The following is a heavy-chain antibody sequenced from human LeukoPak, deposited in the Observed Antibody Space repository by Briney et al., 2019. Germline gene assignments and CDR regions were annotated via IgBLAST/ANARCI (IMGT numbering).Heavy chain of an antibody. CDR1: GGSFSGHY. CDR3: ARGQPLWFGELRHWFDP. V-gene: IGHV4-34*01. Sequence: SSETLSLTCAVYGGSFSGHYWSWIRQPPGKGLEWIGEINHSGSTNYNPSLKSRVTISVDTSKNQFSLKLSSVTAADTAVYYCARGQPLWFGELRHWFDPWGQGTLVTVSS. D-gene: IGHD3-10*01. CDR2: INHSGST. J-gene: IGHJ5*02.